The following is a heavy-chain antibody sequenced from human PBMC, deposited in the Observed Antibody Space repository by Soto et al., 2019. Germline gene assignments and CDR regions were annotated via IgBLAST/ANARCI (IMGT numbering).Heavy chain of an antibody. CDR3: ASGSGTSSWPTPDFDY. CDR1: GGSFSAYY. V-gene: IGHV4-34*01. D-gene: IGHD6-13*01. Sequence: QVQLQQWGAGLLKPSETLSLTCAVSGGSFSAYYWSWIRQPPGKGLEWVGEINHSGSTNYNPSLKSAITISIDTSNKQFALKRSSVTAADTAVYYCASGSGTSSWPTPDFDYWGQGSLVTVSS. J-gene: IGHJ4*02. CDR2: INHSGST.